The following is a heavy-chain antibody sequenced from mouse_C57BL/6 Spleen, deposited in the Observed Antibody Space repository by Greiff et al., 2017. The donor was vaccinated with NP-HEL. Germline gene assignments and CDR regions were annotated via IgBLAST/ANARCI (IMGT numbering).Heavy chain of an antibody. CDR1: GYTFTSYW. J-gene: IGHJ4*01. D-gene: IGHD2-5*01. V-gene: IGHV1-64*01. CDR2: IHPNSGST. Sequence: QVQLQQPGAELVKPGASVKLSCKASGYTFTSYWMHWVKQRPGPGLEWIGMIHPNSGSTNYNEKFKSKATLTVDKSSSTAYMQLSSLTSEDSAVYYCARDYSKDAMDYWGQGTSVTVSS. CDR3: ARDYSKDAMDY.